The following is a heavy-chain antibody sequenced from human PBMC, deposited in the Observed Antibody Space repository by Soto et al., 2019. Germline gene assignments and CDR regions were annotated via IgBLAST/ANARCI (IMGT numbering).Heavy chain of an antibody. V-gene: IGHV3-30*18. J-gene: IGHJ6*02. D-gene: IGHD4-17*01. CDR3: AKEARSRAVTATRVYGMDV. CDR1: GFTFSDYG. Sequence: QVNLVESGGGVLQPGRSLRLSCAASGFTFSDYGMHWVRQAPGKGLEWVAAISHDGSKKFYGDSVKGRFTISRDNSKNTLLLQTDSLRDEDTAVYFCAKEARSRAVTATRVYGMDVWGQGTTVAVSS. CDR2: ISHDGSKK.